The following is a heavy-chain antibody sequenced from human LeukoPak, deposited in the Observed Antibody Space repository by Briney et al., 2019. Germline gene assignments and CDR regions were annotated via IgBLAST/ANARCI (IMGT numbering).Heavy chain of an antibody. CDR1: GGSISSYY. V-gene: IGHV4-59*01. Sequence: SETLSLTCTVSGGSISSYYWSWIRQPPGKGLEWIGYIYYSGSTNYDPSLKSRVTISVDTSKNQFSLKLSSVTAADTAVYYCARDVTTVTRLDNRFDPWGQGTLVTVSS. D-gene: IGHD4-17*01. CDR3: ARDVTTVTRLDNRFDP. J-gene: IGHJ5*02. CDR2: IYYSGST.